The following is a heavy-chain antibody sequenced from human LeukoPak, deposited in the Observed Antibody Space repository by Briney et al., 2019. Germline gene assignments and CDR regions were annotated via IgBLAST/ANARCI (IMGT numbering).Heavy chain of an antibody. J-gene: IGHJ4*02. Sequence: GASVKVSCKASGYTFSGYYMHWLRQAPGQGLEWMGWINPNGGVTNYAQKFQGRVTMTRDTSISTAYMELSRLRSDDTALYYCARDGGDGYNFYYWGQGTLVTVSS. CDR2: INPNGGVT. CDR1: GYTFSGYY. V-gene: IGHV1-2*02. D-gene: IGHD5-24*01. CDR3: ARDGGDGYNFYY.